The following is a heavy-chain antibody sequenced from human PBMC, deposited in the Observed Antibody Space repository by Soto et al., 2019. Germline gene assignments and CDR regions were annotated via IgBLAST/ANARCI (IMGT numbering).Heavy chain of an antibody. D-gene: IGHD6-25*01. J-gene: IGHJ6*02. V-gene: IGHV3-23*01. Sequence: EAQLLESGGGLAQPGGSLRLSCAASGLMFNTYAMTWVRQAPGKGLEWVATITSTGGGTSYADSVKGRFTISRDKSNNRLYLQMYSLRAEDTAVYFCANRQRYYNMYVWGQGTTDTVSS. CDR1: GLMFNTYA. CDR3: ANRQRYYNMYV. CDR2: ITSTGGGT.